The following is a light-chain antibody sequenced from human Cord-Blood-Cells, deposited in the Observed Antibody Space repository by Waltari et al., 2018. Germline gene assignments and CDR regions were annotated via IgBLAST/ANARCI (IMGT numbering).Light chain of an antibody. J-gene: IGLJ2*01. CDR1: SGSFSTSYY. V-gene: IGLV8-61*01. CDR3: VLYMGSGISV. Sequence: QTVVTQRLSFSVSPGGPVTLTCGFSSGSFSTSYYPSWYQQTPGQAPRTLIYSTSTRPSGVPDRFSGSILGNTAALTITGAQADDESDYYCVLYMGSGISVFGGGTKLTVL. CDR2: STS.